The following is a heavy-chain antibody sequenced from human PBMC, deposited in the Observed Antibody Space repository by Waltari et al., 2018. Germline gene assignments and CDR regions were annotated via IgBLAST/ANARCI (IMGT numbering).Heavy chain of an antibody. CDR3: AKVQLGGLDY. J-gene: IGHJ4*02. D-gene: IGHD7-27*01. V-gene: IGHV5-51*03. CDR2: IYPDDSDT. Sequence: EVQLVQSGAEVKKPGESLKISCKGSGYNFSKYWIGWVRQMPGKGLEWVGIIYPDDSDTTYNPSFKGQVTISADKSITTAYLQWSSLKASDTAMYYCAKVQLGGLDYWGQGTLVTVSS. CDR1: GYNFSKYW.